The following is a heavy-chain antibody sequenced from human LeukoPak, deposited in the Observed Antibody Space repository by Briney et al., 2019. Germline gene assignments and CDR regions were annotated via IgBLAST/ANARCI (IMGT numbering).Heavy chain of an antibody. D-gene: IGHD5-12*01. J-gene: IGHJ4*02. Sequence: GGSLSLSCAVSGFTFNDAWMSWVRQAPGKGLEWVGRIKSQIDGGTTDYAAPVKGRFTISRDDSKNTLYLQMYSLKPEDTAVYSCTTDSRYGGYDIWGQGTLVTVSS. V-gene: IGHV3-15*01. CDR2: IKSQIDGGTT. CDR1: GFTFNDAW. CDR3: TTDSRYGGYDI.